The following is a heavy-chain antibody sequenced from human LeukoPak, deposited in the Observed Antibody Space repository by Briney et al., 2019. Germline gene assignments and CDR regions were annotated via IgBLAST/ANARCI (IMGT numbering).Heavy chain of an antibody. CDR1: GGSISSSSYY. V-gene: IGHV4-39*01. D-gene: IGHD3/OR15-3a*01. J-gene: IGHJ4*02. Sequence: SETLSLTCTVSGGSISSSSYYWGWVRQPPGKGLEWIGSIYFSGSTYYNPSLKSRVTISVDTSKNQFSLKLSYVTAADPALFYCASGGAYGLPIDYWGQGTLVTVSS. CDR2: IYFSGST. CDR3: ASGGAYGLPIDY.